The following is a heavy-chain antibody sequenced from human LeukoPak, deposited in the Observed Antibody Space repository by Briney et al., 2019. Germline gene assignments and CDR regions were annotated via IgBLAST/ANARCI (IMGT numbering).Heavy chain of an antibody. Sequence: SVKVSCKASGGTFSSYAISWVRQAPGQGLEWMGRIIPIFGAANYAQKFQGRVTITTDESTSTAYMELSSLRSEDTAVYYCARDGIANWGSPTGYDAFDIWGQGTMVTVSS. CDR3: ARDGIANWGSPTGYDAFDI. D-gene: IGHD7-27*01. V-gene: IGHV1-69*05. CDR1: GGTFSSYA. J-gene: IGHJ3*02. CDR2: IIPIFGAA.